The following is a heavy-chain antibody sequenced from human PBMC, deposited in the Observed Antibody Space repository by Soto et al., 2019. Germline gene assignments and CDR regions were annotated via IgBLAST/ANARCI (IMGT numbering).Heavy chain of an antibody. V-gene: IGHV4-38-2*01. CDR1: GYSISTGFN. CDR2: IYHSGST. D-gene: IGHD2-2*01. Sequence: SETLSLTCAVSGYSISTGFNWAWIRQPPGKGLEWIGSIYHSGSTYYNLSLKSRVTISSDASKNQISLKLSSVTAADTALYYCARAWGTGFYQLDSWGQGTLVTVYS. J-gene: IGHJ4*02. CDR3: ARAWGTGFYQLDS.